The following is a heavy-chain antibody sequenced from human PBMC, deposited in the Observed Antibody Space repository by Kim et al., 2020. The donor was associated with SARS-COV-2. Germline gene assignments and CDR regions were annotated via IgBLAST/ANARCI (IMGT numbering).Heavy chain of an antibody. CDR2: ISSNGGST. D-gene: IGHD6-13*01. J-gene: IGHJ4*02. CDR3: VKEGVGSSWYTALFDY. Sequence: GGSLRLSCSASGFTFSSYAMHWVRQAPGKGLEYVSAISSNGGSTYYADSVKSRFTISRDNSKNTLYLQMSSLRAEDTAVYYCVKEGVGSSWYTALFDYWGQGTLVTVSS. CDR1: GFTFSSYA. V-gene: IGHV3-64D*09.